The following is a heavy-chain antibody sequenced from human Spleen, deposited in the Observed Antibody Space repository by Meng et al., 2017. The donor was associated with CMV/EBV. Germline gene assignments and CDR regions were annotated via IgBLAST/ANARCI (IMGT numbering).Heavy chain of an antibody. CDR3: ARGGHGSGWTSQLDY. CDR2: IYAGGRSA. D-gene: IGHD6-19*01. V-gene: IGHV3-23*03. CDR1: GFTFSAYT. Sequence: GESLKISCEASGFTFSAYTMTWVRQAPGKGLEWVAVIYAGGRSAYYADSVKGRFTISRDSSKNTVDLQLNSLRVEDTALYYCARGGHGSGWTSQLDYWGQGTLVTVSS. J-gene: IGHJ4*02.